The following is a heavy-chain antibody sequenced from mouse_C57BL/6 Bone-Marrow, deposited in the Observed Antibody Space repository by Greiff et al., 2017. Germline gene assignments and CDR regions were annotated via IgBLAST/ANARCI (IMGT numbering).Heavy chain of an antibody. CDR3: AREGGYDGAWFAY. Sequence: QVQLQQSGAELARPGASVKLSCKASGYTFTSYGISWVKQRTGQGLEWIGEIYPRSGNTYYNEKFKGKATLTADKSSRTAYMELRSLTSEDSAVCFCAREGGYDGAWFAYWGQGNLVTVSA. CDR2: IYPRSGNT. V-gene: IGHV1-81*01. CDR1: GYTFTSYG. D-gene: IGHD2-2*01. J-gene: IGHJ3*01.